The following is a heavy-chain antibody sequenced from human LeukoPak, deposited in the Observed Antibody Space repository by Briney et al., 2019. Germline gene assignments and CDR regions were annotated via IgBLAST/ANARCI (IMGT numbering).Heavy chain of an antibody. CDR2: ISTYNGYT. J-gene: IGHJ5*02. CDR3: ARDHGPIVAVITGDNWFDP. V-gene: IGHV1-18*01. CDR1: GYSFTSYG. D-gene: IGHD3-22*01. Sequence: ASVKVSCNTSGYSFTSYGITWLRQAPGQGLEWMGRISTYNGYTNYARKLQGRVTMTTDTSTSTAYMELRSLRSDDTAVYYCARDHGPIVAVITGDNWFDPWGQGTLVTVSS.